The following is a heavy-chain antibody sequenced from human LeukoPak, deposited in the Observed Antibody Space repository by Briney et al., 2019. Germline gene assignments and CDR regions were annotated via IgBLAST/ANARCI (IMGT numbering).Heavy chain of an antibody. CDR2: IIPIFGTA. J-gene: IGHJ6*03. V-gene: IGHV1-69*05. CDR1: GGTFSSYA. CDR3: ARGEGSGWFLADYYYMDV. Sequence: SVKVSCKASGGTFSSYAISWVRQAPGQGLEWMGRIIPIFGTANYAQKFQGRVTITTDESTGTAYMELSSLRSEDTAVYYCARGEGSGWFLADYYYMDVWGKGTTVTVSS. D-gene: IGHD6-19*01.